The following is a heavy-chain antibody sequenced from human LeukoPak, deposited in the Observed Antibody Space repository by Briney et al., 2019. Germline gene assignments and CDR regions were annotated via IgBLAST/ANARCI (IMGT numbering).Heavy chain of an antibody. V-gene: IGHV3-74*01. CDR3: ARARYGDPFDY. CDR1: GFIFSNDA. CDR2: INSDGSST. D-gene: IGHD4-17*01. J-gene: IGHJ4*02. Sequence: GGSLRLSCAASGFIFSNDAMHWVRQAPGKGLVWVSRINSDGSSTSYADSVKGRFTISRDNAKNTLYLQMNSLRAEDTAVYYCARARYGDPFDYWGQGTLVTVSS.